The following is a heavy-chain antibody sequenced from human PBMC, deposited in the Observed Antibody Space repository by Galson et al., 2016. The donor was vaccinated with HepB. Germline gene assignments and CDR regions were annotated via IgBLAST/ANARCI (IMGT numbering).Heavy chain of an antibody. Sequence: SETLSLTCTVSGDSISTPHWWSWVRQPPGKGLEWIGEIHQSGTTNYHPSLMSRVAMSIDQSKDQLSLVLTSVRAADTAVSLCARHFPGGITRGFDSWGRGALVTVSS. D-gene: IGHD1-14*01. CDR3: ARHFPGGITRGFDS. J-gene: IGHJ4*02. V-gene: IGHV4-4*02. CDR1: GDSISTPHW. CDR2: IHQSGTT.